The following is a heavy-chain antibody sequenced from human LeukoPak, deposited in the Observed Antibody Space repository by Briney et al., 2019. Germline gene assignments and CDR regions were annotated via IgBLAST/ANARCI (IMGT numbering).Heavy chain of an antibody. D-gene: IGHD1-7*01. Sequence: SVKVSCKASGGTFSSYAISWVRQAPGQGLEWMGRIIPILGIANYAQKFQGRVTITADKSTSTAYIELSSLRSEDTAVYYCAREALKGNWNYGPFDYWGQGTLVTVSS. J-gene: IGHJ4*02. CDR3: AREALKGNWNYGPFDY. V-gene: IGHV1-69*04. CDR2: IIPILGIA. CDR1: GGTFSSYA.